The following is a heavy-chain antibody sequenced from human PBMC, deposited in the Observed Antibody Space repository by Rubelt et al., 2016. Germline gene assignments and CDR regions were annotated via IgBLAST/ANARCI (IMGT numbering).Heavy chain of an antibody. V-gene: IGHV4-59*12. J-gene: IGHJ2*01. CDR1: GGSISSYY. D-gene: IGHD2-15*01. CDR3: ARDGQCSGGSCWDWYFDV. Sequence: QVQLQESGPGLVKPSETLSLTCTVSGGSISSYYWSRIRQPPGKGLEWIGYIYYSGSTNYNPSLKSRVTLSVDTSKNQFSLKLCSVTAADTAVYYWARDGQCSGGSCWDWYFDVGGRGTLVTVSS. CDR2: IYYSGST.